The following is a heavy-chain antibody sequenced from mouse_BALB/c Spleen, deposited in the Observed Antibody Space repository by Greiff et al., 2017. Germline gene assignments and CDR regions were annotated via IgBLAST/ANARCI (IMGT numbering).Heavy chain of an antibody. CDR2: INSNGGST. D-gene: IGHD2-4*01. J-gene: IGHJ2*01. V-gene: IGHV5-6-3*01. CDR1: GFTFSSYG. CDR3: AREGRDYPYFDY. Sequence: EVKVVESGGGLVQPGGSLKLSCAASGFTFSSYGMSWVRQTPDKRLELVATINSNGGSTYYPDSVKGRFTISRDNAKNTLYLQMSSLKSEDTAMYYCAREGRDYPYFDYWGQGTTLTVSS.